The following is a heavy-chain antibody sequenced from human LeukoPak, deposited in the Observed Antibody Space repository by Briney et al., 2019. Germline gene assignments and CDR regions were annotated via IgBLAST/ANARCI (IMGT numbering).Heavy chain of an antibody. CDR3: AREAAAGIYYYYYMDV. CDR2: ISYDGSNK. CDR1: GFTFSSYA. V-gene: IGHV3-30*04. J-gene: IGHJ6*03. D-gene: IGHD6-13*01. Sequence: GGSLRLSCAAPGFTFSSYAMHWVRQAPGKGLEWVAVISYDGSNKYYADSVKGRFTISRDNSKNTLYLQMNSLRAEDTAVYYCAREAAAGIYYYYYMDVWGKGTTVTVSS.